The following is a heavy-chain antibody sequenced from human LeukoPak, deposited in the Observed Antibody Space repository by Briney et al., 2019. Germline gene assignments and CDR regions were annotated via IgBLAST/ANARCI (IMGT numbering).Heavy chain of an antibody. D-gene: IGHD6-13*01. Sequence: GGSLRLSCAASGFTVSSNYMSWVRQAPGKGLEWVSVIYSGGSTYYADSVKGRFTISRDNSRNTLYLQMNSLRAEDTAVYYCAKGIAAAGKNYFDFWGQGTLVTVSS. V-gene: IGHV3-53*01. CDR1: GFTVSSNY. CDR2: IYSGGST. J-gene: IGHJ4*02. CDR3: AKGIAAAGKNYFDF.